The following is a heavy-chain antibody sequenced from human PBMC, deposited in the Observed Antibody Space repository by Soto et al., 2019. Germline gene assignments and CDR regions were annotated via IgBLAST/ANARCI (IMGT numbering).Heavy chain of an antibody. CDR3: ARATSFSGHHGY. J-gene: IGHJ4*02. CDR2: IYYSGST. D-gene: IGHD2-8*02. CDR1: GGSFSSGGYY. Sequence: QLQLQESGPGLVKPSQTLSLACTVSGGSFSSGGYYWSWIRQLPGKGLEWIRYIYYSGSTYYNPSLKSRFTISLDTSKNQFSLKLSSVTAADTAVYYCARATSFSGHHGYWGQGTLVTVSS. V-gene: IGHV4-31*03.